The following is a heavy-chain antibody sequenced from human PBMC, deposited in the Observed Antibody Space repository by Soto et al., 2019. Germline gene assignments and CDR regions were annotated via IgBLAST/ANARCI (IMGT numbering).Heavy chain of an antibody. D-gene: IGHD6-13*01. CDR2: ISGSGGST. CDR1: GFTFSSYA. Sequence: PGGSLRLSCAASGFTFSSYAMSWVRQAPGKGLEWVSAISGSGGSTYYADSVKGRFTISRDNSKNTLYLQMNSLRSDDTAVYYCARETYSSSRRGVYQALGGMDVWGQGTTVTVSS. V-gene: IGHV3-23*01. J-gene: IGHJ6*02. CDR3: ARETYSSSRRGVYQALGGMDV.